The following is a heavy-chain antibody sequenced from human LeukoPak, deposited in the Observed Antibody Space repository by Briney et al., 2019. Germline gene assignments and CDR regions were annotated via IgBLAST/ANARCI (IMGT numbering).Heavy chain of an antibody. D-gene: IGHD6-13*01. CDR3: ATMPPYSSSWWGDL. CDR1: GGSISSSNW. J-gene: IGHJ2*01. Sequence: SETLSLTCAISGGSISSSNWWSWVRQPPGKGLEWIGEIYHSGSTNYNPSLKSRVTISVDKSKNQFSLKLSSVTAADTAVYYCATMPPYSSSWWGDLWGRGTLVTVSS. CDR2: IYHSGST. V-gene: IGHV4-4*02.